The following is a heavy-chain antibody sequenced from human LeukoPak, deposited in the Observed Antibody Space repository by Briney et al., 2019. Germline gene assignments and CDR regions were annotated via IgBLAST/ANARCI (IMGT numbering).Heavy chain of an antibody. D-gene: IGHD3-16*01. CDR2: ISGSGGST. Sequence: GGSLRLSCAASGFTFSSYAMSWVRQAPGKGLEWVSAISGSGGSTYYADSVKGRFTISRDNSKNTLYLQMNSLRAEDTAVYYCAKGGGPGLGDPRHYFDYWGQGTLVTVSS. CDR1: GFTFSSYA. J-gene: IGHJ4*02. CDR3: AKGGGPGLGDPRHYFDY. V-gene: IGHV3-23*01.